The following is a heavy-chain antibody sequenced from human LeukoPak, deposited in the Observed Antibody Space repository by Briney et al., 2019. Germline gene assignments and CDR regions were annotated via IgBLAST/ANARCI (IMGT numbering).Heavy chain of an antibody. CDR1: GGSISSYY. D-gene: IGHD2-2*01. CDR2: IYTSGST. Sequence: SETLSLTCTVSGGSISSYYWSWIRQPAGKGLEWIGRIYTSGSTNYNPSLKSRVTMSVDTSKNQFSLKLSSVTAADTAVYYCARLSADSSSSRGFDYWGQGTLVTVSS. CDR3: ARLSADSSSSRGFDY. J-gene: IGHJ4*02. V-gene: IGHV4-4*07.